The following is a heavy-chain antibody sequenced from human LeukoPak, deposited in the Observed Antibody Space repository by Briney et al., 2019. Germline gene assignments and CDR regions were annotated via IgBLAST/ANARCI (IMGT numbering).Heavy chain of an antibody. CDR1: GYTFTDYY. J-gene: IGHJ1*01. CDR3: ATESRHSSGYFGYFQH. V-gene: IGHV1-69-2*01. CDR2: VDPEDGET. D-gene: IGHD3-22*01. Sequence: ASVKISCKVSGYTFTDYYMHWVQQAPGKGLEWMGLVDPEDGETIYAEKFQGRVAITAGTSTDTAYMELSSLRSEDTAVYYCATESRHSSGYFGYFQHWGQGTLVTVSS.